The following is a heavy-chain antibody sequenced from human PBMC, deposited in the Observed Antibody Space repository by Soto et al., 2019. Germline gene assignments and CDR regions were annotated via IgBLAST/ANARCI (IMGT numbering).Heavy chain of an antibody. CDR3: ARVRLDRRYYDSSGYER. CDR2: IYYSGST. J-gene: IGHJ4*02. V-gene: IGHV4-30-4*01. Sequence: PSETLSLTCTFSGGSISSGDYYWSWIRQPPGKGLEWIGYIYYSGSTYYNPSLKSRVTISVDTSKNQFSLKLSSVTAADTAVYYCARVRLDRRYYDSSGYERWGQGTLVTVSS. CDR1: GGSISSGDYY. D-gene: IGHD3-22*01.